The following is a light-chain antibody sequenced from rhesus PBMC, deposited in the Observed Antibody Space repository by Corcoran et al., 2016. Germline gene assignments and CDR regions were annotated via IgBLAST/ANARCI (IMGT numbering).Light chain of an antibody. V-gene: IGKV1-25*01. CDR3: QHGYGTPFT. Sequence: DIQMTQSPSSLSASVGDRVTITCQASHGMSNNLAWYQQKPGKVPKLLIYKASTLQSGVPSRFSGSGAGTDFTLTISSLQPEDFAAYYCQHGYGTPFTFGPGTKLDIK. CDR1: HGMSNN. CDR2: KAS. J-gene: IGKJ3*01.